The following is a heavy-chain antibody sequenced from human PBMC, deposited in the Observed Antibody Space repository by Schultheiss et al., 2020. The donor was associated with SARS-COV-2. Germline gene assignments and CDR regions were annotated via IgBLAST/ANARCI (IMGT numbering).Heavy chain of an antibody. V-gene: IGHV3-33*08. CDR3: TTPPRGSSGY. CDR2: IWYDGSNK. J-gene: IGHJ4*02. CDR1: GFTFSSYG. Sequence: GGSLRLSCAASGFTFSSYGMHWVRQAPGKGLEWVAVIWYDGSNKYYADSVKGRFTISRDNSKNTLYLQMNSLKTEDTAVYYCTTPPRGSSGYWGQGTLVTVSS. D-gene: IGHD1-26*01.